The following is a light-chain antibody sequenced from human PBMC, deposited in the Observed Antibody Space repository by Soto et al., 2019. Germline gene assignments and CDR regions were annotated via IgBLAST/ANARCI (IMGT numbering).Light chain of an antibody. Sequence: DIQMTQSPSTLSASVGDRVTITCRASQSISSWLAWYQQKPGKAPKLLIYKASNLERGVPPRFSGSGSGTEFTLTISSLQPDDFATYYCQQYNRYWTFGQGTKVDIK. CDR1: QSISSW. J-gene: IGKJ1*01. V-gene: IGKV1-5*03. CDR2: KAS. CDR3: QQYNRYWT.